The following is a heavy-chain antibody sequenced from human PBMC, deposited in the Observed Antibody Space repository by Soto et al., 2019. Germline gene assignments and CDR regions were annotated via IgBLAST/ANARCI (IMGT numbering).Heavy chain of an antibody. CDR2: IVVGSGNT. V-gene: IGHV1-58*01. Sequence: SVKVSCKASGFTFTSSAVQWVRQARGQRLEWIGWIVVGSGNTNYAQKFQERVTITRDMSTSTAYMELSSLRSEDTAVYYCAADYDILTGYYPIFDYWGQGTLVTVSS. D-gene: IGHD3-9*01. J-gene: IGHJ4*02. CDR1: GFTFTSSA. CDR3: AADYDILTGYYPIFDY.